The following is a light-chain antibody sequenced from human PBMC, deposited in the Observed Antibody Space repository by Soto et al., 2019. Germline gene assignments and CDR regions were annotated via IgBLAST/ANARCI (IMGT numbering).Light chain of an antibody. CDR1: SSDIGAYDY. CDR2: EVN. Sequence: QSALTQPASLSGSPGQSITISCTGTSSDIGAYDYVSWFQQHPGKAPKLMISEVNNRPSGVSNRFSGSKSGNTAYLTISGLQVDEEAEYFCFSFKTTSTHVFGTGTKVTV. CDR3: FSFKTTSTHV. J-gene: IGLJ1*01. V-gene: IGLV2-14*01.